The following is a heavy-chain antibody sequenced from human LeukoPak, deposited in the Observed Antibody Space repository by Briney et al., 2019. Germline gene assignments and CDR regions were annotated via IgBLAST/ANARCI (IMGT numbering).Heavy chain of an antibody. CDR2: IYPRDGST. CDR3: ARDQEGFDY. V-gene: IGHV1-46*01. CDR1: GYTFTSNY. J-gene: IGHJ4*02. Sequence: ASVKVSCKASGYTFTSNYIHWVRQAPGQGLEWMGMIYPRDGSTSYAQKFQGRVTVTWDTSTSTVHMELSGLRSEDTAVYYCARDQEGFDYWGQGTLVTVSS.